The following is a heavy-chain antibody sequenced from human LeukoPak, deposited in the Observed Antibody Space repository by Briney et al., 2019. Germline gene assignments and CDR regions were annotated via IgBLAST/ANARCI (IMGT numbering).Heavy chain of an antibody. J-gene: IGHJ5*02. CDR3: ARGERFLEWFSLWSGSHTSSNRNWFDP. CDR1: GGSISSSSYY. D-gene: IGHD3-3*01. Sequence: SETLSLTCTVSGGSISSSSYYWGWIRQPPGKGLEWIGSIYYSGSTYYNPSLKSRVTISVDTSKNQFSLKLSSVTAADTAVYYCARGERFLEWFSLWSGSHTSSNRNWFDPWGQGTLVTVSS. CDR2: IYYSGST. V-gene: IGHV4-39*07.